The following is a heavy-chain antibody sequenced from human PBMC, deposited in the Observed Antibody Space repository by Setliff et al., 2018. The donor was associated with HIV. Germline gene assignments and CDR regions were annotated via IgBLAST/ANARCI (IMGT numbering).Heavy chain of an antibody. CDR2: IWYDGSNK. D-gene: IGHD3-22*01. CDR3: AKVDTAMVVHYYDSSGYLRPFDS. J-gene: IGHJ4*02. CDR1: GFAFRNYI. V-gene: IGHV3-33*03. Sequence: GGSLRLSCAASGFAFRNYIFHWVRKAPGKGLEWVALIWYDGSNKYYADSVKGRFTISRDNAKNSLFLQMNSLRAEDTAVYYCAKVDTAMVVHYYDSSGYLRPFDSWGQGTLVTVSS.